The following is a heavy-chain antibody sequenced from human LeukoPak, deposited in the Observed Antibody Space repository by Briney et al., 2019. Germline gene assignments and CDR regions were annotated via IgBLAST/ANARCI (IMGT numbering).Heavy chain of an antibody. V-gene: IGHV1-18*01. D-gene: IGHD6-13*01. CDR1: GYTFTSYC. CDR2: ISAYNGNT. CDR3: ARVPSSWYFYYYYGMDV. J-gene: IGHJ6*02. Sequence: ASVKVSCKASGYTFTSYCISWVRQAPGQGLEWMGWISAYNGNTNYAQQLQGRVTMTTDTSTSTAYMELRSLRSDDTAVYYCARVPSSWYFYYYYGMDVWGQGTTVTVSS.